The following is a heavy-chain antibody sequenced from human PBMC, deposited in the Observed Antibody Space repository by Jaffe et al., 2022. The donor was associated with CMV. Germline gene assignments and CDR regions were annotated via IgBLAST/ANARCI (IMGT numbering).Heavy chain of an antibody. CDR2: VYHTGGT. V-gene: IGHV4-61*01. Sequence: QMQLQESGPGLVRPSETLSLTCTVSGGSVNSGSYWGWIRQPPGEGLEYIGYVYHTGGTSYNPSLKSRVIISVDTSKNQFSMKLTSVSAADTAVYYCARDLSWTGVGLDVWGQGTTVTVSS. CDR1: GGSVNSGSY. D-gene: IGHD7-27*01. CDR3: ARDLSWTGVGLDV. J-gene: IGHJ6*02.